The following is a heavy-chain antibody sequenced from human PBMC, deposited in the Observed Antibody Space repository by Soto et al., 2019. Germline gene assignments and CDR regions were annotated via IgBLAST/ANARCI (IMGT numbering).Heavy chain of an antibody. V-gene: IGHV3-9*01. J-gene: IGHJ4*02. CDR3: AKDTESSYYYGSGSYDY. CDR2: ISWNSGSI. CDR1: GFTFDDYA. D-gene: IGHD3-10*01. Sequence: EVQLVESGGGLVQPGRSLRLSCAASGFTFDDYAMHWVRQAPGKGLEWVSGISWNSGSIGYADSVMGRFTISRDNAKNSLYLQMNSLRAEDTALYYCAKDTESSYYYGSGSYDYWGQGTLVTVSS.